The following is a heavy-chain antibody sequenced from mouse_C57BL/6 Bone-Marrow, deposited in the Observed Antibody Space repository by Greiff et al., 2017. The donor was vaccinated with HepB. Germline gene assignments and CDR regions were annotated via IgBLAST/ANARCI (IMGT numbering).Heavy chain of an antibody. CDR1: GFTFSDYG. CDR3: ANYDGYFFAY. Sequence: EVKVVESGGGLVKPGGSLKLSCAASGFTFSDYGMHWVRQAPEKGLEWVAYISSGSSTIYYADTVKGRFTISRDNAKNTLFLQMTSLRSEDTAMYYCANYDGYFFAYWGQGTLVTVSA. J-gene: IGHJ3*01. CDR2: ISSGSSTI. V-gene: IGHV5-17*01. D-gene: IGHD2-3*01.